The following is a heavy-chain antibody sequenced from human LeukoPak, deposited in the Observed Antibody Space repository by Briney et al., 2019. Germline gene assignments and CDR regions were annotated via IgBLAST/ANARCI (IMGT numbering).Heavy chain of an antibody. CDR1: GGSISSYY. J-gene: IGHJ4*02. D-gene: IGHD5-18*01. CDR3: ARGDYSYGYFDY. Sequence: PSETLSLTCTVSGGSISSYYWSWIRQPPGKGLEWIGYIYYSGSTNYNPSLKSRVTISVDTSKNQFSLKLSSVTAADTAVYYCARGDYSYGYFDYWGQGTLVTVSS. V-gene: IGHV4-59*01. CDR2: IYYSGST.